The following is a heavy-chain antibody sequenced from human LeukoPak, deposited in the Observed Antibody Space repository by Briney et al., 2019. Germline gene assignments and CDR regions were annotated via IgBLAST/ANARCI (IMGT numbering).Heavy chain of an antibody. CDR3: ASLKKYSSSRKPGQSGY. CDR1: GFTFSTYD. Sequence: PGGSLRLSCAASGFTFSTYDMHWVRQTTGKGLEWVSAIGAGGDTYYQDPVKGRFTIFRDNANLYLQMNTLRPGDTAVYYCASLKKYSSSRKPGQSGYWGQGTLVTVSS. J-gene: IGHJ4*02. CDR2: IGAGGDT. D-gene: IGHD6-13*01. V-gene: IGHV3-13*01.